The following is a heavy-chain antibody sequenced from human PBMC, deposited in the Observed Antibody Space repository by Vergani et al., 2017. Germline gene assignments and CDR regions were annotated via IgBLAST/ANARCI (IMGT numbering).Heavy chain of an antibody. CDR2: IIPIFGTA. D-gene: IGHD2-21*02. V-gene: IGHV1-69*13. CDR3: AMGDTCGGDCYLDY. J-gene: IGHJ4*02. CDR1: GGTFSSYA. Sequence: QVQLVQSGAEVKKPGSSVKVSCKASGGTFSSYAISWVRQATGQGLECMGRIIPIFGTANYAQKFQGRVTITADESTSTAYMELSSLRSEDTAVYYCAMGDTCGGDCYLDYWGQGTLVTVSS.